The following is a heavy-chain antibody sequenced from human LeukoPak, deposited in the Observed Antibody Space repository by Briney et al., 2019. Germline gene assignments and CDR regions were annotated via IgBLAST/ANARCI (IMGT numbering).Heavy chain of an antibody. CDR2: VKKDAREK. Sequence: GGSLRLSCAASGFTFSNNWMSWVRQAPGKGLEWVSRVKKDAREKYYVDSVKGRVTISRDNDKNSLYLQMNSVRVEDTAVYYRARGPPYGSRSDYFDYWGQGTLVTVSS. V-gene: IGHV3-7*01. CDR1: GFTFSNNW. CDR3: ARGPPYGSRSDYFDY. D-gene: IGHD3-10*01. J-gene: IGHJ4*02.